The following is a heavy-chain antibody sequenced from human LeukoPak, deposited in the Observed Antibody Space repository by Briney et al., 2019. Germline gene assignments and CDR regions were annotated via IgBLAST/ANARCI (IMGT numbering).Heavy chain of an antibody. CDR1: GDSVSSNSAA. CDR3: AATQTEPSSWRLGWFDP. D-gene: IGHD6-13*01. Sequence: SQTLSLTCAISGDSVSSNSAAWNWIRQSPSRGLEWLGRTYYRSKWYNDYAVSVKSRITINPDTSKNQFSLQLNSVTPEDTAVYYCAATQTEPSSWRLGWFDPWGQGTLVTVSS. CDR2: TYYRSKWYN. J-gene: IGHJ5*02. V-gene: IGHV6-1*01.